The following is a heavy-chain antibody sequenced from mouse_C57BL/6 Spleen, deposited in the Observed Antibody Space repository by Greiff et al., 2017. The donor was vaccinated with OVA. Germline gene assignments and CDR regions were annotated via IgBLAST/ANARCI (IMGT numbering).Heavy chain of an antibody. Sequence: VQLQQSGAELVKPGASVKMSCKASGYTFTSYWITWVKQRPGQGLEWIGDIYPGSGSTNYNEKFKSKATLTVDTSSRTAYMQLSSLTSEDSAVYYWADRPSNYDYAMDYWGQGTSVTVSS. CDR2: IYPGSGST. CDR1: GYTFTSYW. J-gene: IGHJ4*01. D-gene: IGHD2-5*01. V-gene: IGHV1-55*01. CDR3: ADRPSNYDYAMDY.